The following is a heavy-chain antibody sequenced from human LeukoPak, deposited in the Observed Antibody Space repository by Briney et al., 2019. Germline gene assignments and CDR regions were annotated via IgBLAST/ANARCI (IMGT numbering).Heavy chain of an antibody. D-gene: IGHD6-19*01. CDR1: GFAFSSYA. CDR3: ARGLQTDDSSGWTFDY. CDR2: ISYDGSNK. Sequence: GGSLRLSCAASGFAFSSYAMHWVRQAPGKGLEWVAVISYDGSNKYYADSVKGRFTISRDNSKNTLYLQMNSLRAEDTAVYYCARGLQTDDSSGWTFDYWGQGTLVTVSS. J-gene: IGHJ4*02. V-gene: IGHV3-30*04.